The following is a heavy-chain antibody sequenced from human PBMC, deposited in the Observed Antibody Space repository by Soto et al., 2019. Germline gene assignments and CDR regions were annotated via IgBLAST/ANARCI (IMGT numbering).Heavy chain of an antibody. J-gene: IGHJ4*02. V-gene: IGHV3-48*02. CDR3: ARDLSWAFDH. D-gene: IGHD6-13*01. Sequence: DVQLVESGGGLVQPGGSLRLSCAASGFSFRDHSMNWVRQAPGKGLEWISYIRGTTTISYADSVKGRFTISGDNAENSLYLQMNSLRDEDTAVYYCARDLSWAFDHWGQGALVTVPS. CDR1: GFSFRDHS. CDR2: IRGTTTI.